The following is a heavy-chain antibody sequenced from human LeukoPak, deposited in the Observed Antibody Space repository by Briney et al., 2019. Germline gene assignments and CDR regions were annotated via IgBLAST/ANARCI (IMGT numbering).Heavy chain of an antibody. J-gene: IGHJ5*02. CDR3: ARTAPRLIAAAGTIWFDP. D-gene: IGHD6-13*01. CDR1: GGTFSSYA. V-gene: IGHV1-69*13. Sequence: SVKVSCKASGGTFSSYAISWVRQAPGQGLEWVGGIIPIFGTANYAQKFQGRVTITADESTSTAYMELSSLRSEDTAVYYCARTAPRLIAAAGTIWFDPWGQGTLVTVSS. CDR2: IIPIFGTA.